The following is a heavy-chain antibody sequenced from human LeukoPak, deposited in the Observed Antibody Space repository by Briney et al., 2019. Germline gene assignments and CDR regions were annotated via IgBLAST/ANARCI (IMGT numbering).Heavy chain of an antibody. V-gene: IGHV4-34*01. J-gene: IGHJ4*02. Sequence: PSGTLSLTCAVYGGSFSGYYWSWIRQPPGKGLEWIGEINHSGSTNYNPSLKSRVTISLDTSKSQFSLKVRYVTAADTAVYYCARGLNDSWTGENYWGQGTLVTVSS. CDR1: GGSFSGYY. CDR2: INHSGST. CDR3: ARGLNDSWTGENY. D-gene: IGHD3-3*01.